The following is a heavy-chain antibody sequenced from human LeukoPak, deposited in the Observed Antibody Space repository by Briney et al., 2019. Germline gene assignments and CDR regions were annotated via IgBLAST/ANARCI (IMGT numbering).Heavy chain of an antibody. D-gene: IGHD6-13*01. CDR1: GGTFSSYA. CDR3: ARGLSSSWFWFDP. CDR2: IIPIFGTA. J-gene: IGHJ5*02. Sequence: SVKVSCKASGGTFSSYAISWVRQAPGQGLEWMGGIIPIFGTANYAQKFQGRVTMTRNTSISTAYMELSSLRSEDTAVYYCARGLSSSWFWFDPWGQGTLVTVSS. V-gene: IGHV1-69*05.